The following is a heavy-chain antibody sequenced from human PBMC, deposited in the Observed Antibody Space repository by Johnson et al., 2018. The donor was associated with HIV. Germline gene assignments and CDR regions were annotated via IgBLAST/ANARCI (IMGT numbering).Heavy chain of an antibody. V-gene: IGHV3-7*03. Sequence: VQLVESGGGLVQPGGSLRLSCAASGFTFSRYWMSWVRQAPGKGLEWVATIKQDGSEKYYVDSVKGRFTISRDNSKNTLYLQMNSLRAEDTAVYYCAKEPKVEQLVPDAFDSWGQGTMVTVSS. CDR3: AKEPKVEQLVPDAFDS. CDR2: IKQDGSEK. D-gene: IGHD6-13*01. J-gene: IGHJ3*02. CDR1: GFTFSRYW.